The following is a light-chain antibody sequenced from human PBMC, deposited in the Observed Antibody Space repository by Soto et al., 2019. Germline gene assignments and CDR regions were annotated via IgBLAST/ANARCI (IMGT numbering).Light chain of an antibody. Sequence: QSALTQPASVSGSPGQSITISCTGTSSDVGGYNYVSWYQQHPGKAPKLMLYEVSNRPSGVSNRFSGSKSGNTASLTISGLQAEDEADYYCRSYTSSRTPQLVFVPGTKVTAL. CDR2: EVS. CDR3: RSYTSSRTPQLV. CDR1: SSDVGGYNY. J-gene: IGLJ1*01. V-gene: IGLV2-14*01.